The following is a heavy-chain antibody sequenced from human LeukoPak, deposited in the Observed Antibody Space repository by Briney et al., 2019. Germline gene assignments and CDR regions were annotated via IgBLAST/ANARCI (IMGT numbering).Heavy chain of an antibody. J-gene: IGHJ6*03. V-gene: IGHV3-21*01. CDR1: GFTFTSYN. D-gene: IGHD6-6*01. Sequence: PGGSLRLSCVASGFTFTSYNMNWVRQAPGKGLEWVSSISSGSMIIHSADSLSGLFIISRDNAKNSLYLQMDSLRTEDTAVYFCARARRPTSYYSYYMDVWGRGPTVIVSS. CDR2: ISSGSMII. CDR3: ARARRPTSYYSYYMDV.